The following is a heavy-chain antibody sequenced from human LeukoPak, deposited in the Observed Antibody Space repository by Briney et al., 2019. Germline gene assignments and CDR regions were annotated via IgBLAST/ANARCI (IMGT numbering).Heavy chain of an antibody. J-gene: IGHJ3*02. CDR1: GFTFSSYS. CDR2: ISSRSSYI. D-gene: IGHD1-14*01. CDR3: ARAGMRKSFDI. V-gene: IGHV3-21*01. Sequence: PGGSLRLSCAASGFTFSSYSMNWVRQAPGKGLEWVSSISSRSSYIYYADSVKGRFTISRDNAKNSLYLQMNSLGAEDTAVYYCARAGMRKSFDIWGQGTMVTVSS.